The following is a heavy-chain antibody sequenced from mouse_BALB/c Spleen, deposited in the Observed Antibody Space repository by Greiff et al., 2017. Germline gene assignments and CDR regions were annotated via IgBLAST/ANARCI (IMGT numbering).Heavy chain of an antibody. D-gene: IGHD1-1*01. CDR3: ARRGYYGYWYFDV. V-gene: IGHV5-17*02. Sequence: EVHLVESGGGLVQPGGSRKLSCAASGFTFSSFGMHWVRQAPEKGLEWVAYISSGSSTIYYADTVKGRFTISRDNPKNTLFLQMTSLRSEDTAMYYCARRGYYGYWYFDVWGAGTTVTVAS. CDR1: GFTFSSFG. J-gene: IGHJ1*01. CDR2: ISSGSSTI.